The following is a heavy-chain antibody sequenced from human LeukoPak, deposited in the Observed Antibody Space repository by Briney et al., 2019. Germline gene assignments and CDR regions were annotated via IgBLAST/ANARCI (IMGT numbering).Heavy chain of an antibody. CDR2: IIPIFGTA. J-gene: IGHJ3*02. CDR1: GDTFSSYA. CDR3: ARDVCSSTSCYGKDAFDI. Sequence: SVKVSCKASGDTFSSYAISWVRQAPGQGLEWMGGIIPIFGTANYAQKFQGRVTITADKSTSTAYMELSSLRSEDTAVYYCARDVCSSTSCYGKDAFDIWGQGTMVTVSS. V-gene: IGHV1-69*06. D-gene: IGHD2-2*01.